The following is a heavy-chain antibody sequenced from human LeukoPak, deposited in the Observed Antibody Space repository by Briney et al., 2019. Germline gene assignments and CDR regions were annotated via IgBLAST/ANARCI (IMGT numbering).Heavy chain of an antibody. Sequence: ASVNVSCKATGYTFTSYGISWVRQAPGQGLEWMGWINPNSGVTDYAQKFQGRVTMTRDTSISTAYMEVSSLRSDDTAVYYCARDFGRAYGDKFDYWGQGTLVTVSS. J-gene: IGHJ4*02. D-gene: IGHD4-17*01. CDR3: ARDFGRAYGDKFDY. V-gene: IGHV1-2*02. CDR2: INPNSGVT. CDR1: GYTFTSYG.